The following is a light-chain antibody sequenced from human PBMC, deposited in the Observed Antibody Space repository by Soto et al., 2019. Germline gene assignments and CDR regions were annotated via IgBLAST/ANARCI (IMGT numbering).Light chain of an antibody. Sequence: IQLTQSPSSLSASVGDRFTITCRASQGISSYLAWYQQEPGKAPKLLIYAASTLQSGVPTRFSGSGSGTDFTLTISSVEPEDFALYFCHQRNTFGQGTRLEIK. CDR1: QGISSY. J-gene: IGKJ5*01. CDR2: AAS. CDR3: HQRNT. V-gene: IGKV1-9*01.